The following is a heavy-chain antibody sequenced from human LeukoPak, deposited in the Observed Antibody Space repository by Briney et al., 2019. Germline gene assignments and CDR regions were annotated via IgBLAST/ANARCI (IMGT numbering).Heavy chain of an antibody. V-gene: IGHV3-66*01. D-gene: IGHD3-9*01. J-gene: IGHJ5*02. CDR2: IYSGGST. CDR3: ASSLLYYDILTGCYPFFP. CDR1: GFTVSSNY. Sequence: GGSLRLSCAASGFTVSSNYMSWVRQAPGKGLEWVSVIYSGGSTYYADSVKGRFTISRDNSKNTLYLQMNSLRAEDTAVYYCASSLLYYDILTGCYPFFPWGQGTLVTVSS.